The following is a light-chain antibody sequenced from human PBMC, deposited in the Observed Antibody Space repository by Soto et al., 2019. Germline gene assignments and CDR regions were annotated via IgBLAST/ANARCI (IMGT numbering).Light chain of an antibody. Sequence: EIVMTQSPATLSVSPGEGATLSCRASQSIGRNLAWYQQKRGQAPRLLIYDASTRATGFPARFSGSGSGTEFTLTISSLQSEDFAVYYCQQYHNWPPWTLGQGTKVDIK. CDR1: QSIGRN. V-gene: IGKV3-15*01. CDR2: DAS. J-gene: IGKJ1*01. CDR3: QQYHNWPPWT.